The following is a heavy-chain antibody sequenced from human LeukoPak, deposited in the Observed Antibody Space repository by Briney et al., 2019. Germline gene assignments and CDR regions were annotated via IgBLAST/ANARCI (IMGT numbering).Heavy chain of an antibody. CDR2: ITKSGTDM. Sequence: PGGSLRLSCGASGFIFSDHYMSWFRQAPGRGLEWISYITKSGTDMEYADSVKGRFTISRDNAKNSLFLQMNSLRAEDTAVYFCRRGHWGIDYWGQGTLVTVSS. CDR3: RRGHWGIDY. D-gene: IGHD7-27*01. CDR1: GFIFSDHY. V-gene: IGHV3-11*04. J-gene: IGHJ4*02.